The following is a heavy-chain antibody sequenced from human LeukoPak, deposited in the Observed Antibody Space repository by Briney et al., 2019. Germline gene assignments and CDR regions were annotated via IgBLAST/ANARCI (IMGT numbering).Heavy chain of an antibody. CDR1: GFTFSSYA. Sequence: GGSLRLSCAASGFTFSSYAMHWVRQAPGKGLEWVAVISYDGSNKYYADSVKGRFTISRDNSKNTLYLQMNSLRAEDTAVYYCARGYPGYCSGGSCRKNNWFDPWGQGTLVTVSS. CDR3: ARGYPGYCSGGSCRKNNWFDP. D-gene: IGHD2-15*01. V-gene: IGHV3-30-3*01. J-gene: IGHJ5*02. CDR2: ISYDGSNK.